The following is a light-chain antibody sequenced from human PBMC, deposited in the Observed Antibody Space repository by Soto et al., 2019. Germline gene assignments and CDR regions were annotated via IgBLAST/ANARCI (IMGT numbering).Light chain of an antibody. CDR3: QQYNNWPPLT. V-gene: IGKV3-15*01. J-gene: IGKJ4*01. Sequence: MTQSPATLSVSPGERATLSCRASQFIGSNLAWYQQKPGEAPRLLMYDASSRATGIPARFSGSGSGTEFALTISSLQFEDFAIYYCQQYNNWPPLTFGGGTKVEIK. CDR1: QFIGSN. CDR2: DAS.